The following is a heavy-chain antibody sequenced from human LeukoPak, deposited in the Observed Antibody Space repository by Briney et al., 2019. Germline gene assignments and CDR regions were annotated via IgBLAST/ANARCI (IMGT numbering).Heavy chain of an antibody. CDR3: ARDSGYCSGGSCHSDY. V-gene: IGHV3-20*01. J-gene: IGHJ4*02. CDR1: GFTFDDYG. D-gene: IGHD2-15*01. CDR2: INWNGGST. Sequence: GGSLRLSCAASGFTFDDYGMSWVRQAPGKGLEWVSGINWNGGSTGYADSVKGRFTISRDNAKNSLYLQMNSLRAEDTALYHCARDSGYCSGGSCHSDYWGQGTLVTVSS.